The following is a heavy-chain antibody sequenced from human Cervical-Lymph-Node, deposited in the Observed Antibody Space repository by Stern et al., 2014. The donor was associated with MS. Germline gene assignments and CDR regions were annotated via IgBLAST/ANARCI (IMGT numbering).Heavy chain of an antibody. J-gene: IGHJ3*02. CDR3: ARDHKTVTAAFDI. CDR1: VGSINSGRYY. CDR2: MYSTGAT. V-gene: IGHV4-31*03. D-gene: IGHD4-17*01. Sequence: QLQESGPGLVKPSQTLSLTCSVSVGSINSGRYYWTWIRQHPWKGLEWIGYMYSTGATYYSPSLKSRVSIALEKSKNQFSLTLTSVTAADTAVYYCARDHKTVTAAFDIWGQGTVVTVSS.